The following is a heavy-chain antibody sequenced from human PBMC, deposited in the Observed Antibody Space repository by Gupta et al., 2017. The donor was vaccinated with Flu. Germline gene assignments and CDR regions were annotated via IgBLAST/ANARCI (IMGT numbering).Heavy chain of an antibody. Sequence: QVQLVESGGGVVQPGRSLRLSCAASGFTFSSYGMHWVRQAPGKGLEWVAVISYDGSNKYYADSVKGRVTISRDNSKNTLYLQMNSLRAEDTAVYYCAKSTGAQNPNYYYYGMDVWGQGTTVTVSS. J-gene: IGHJ6*02. D-gene: IGHD1-14*01. CDR2: ISYDGSNK. CDR3: AKSTGAQNPNYYYYGMDV. CDR1: GFTFSSYG. V-gene: IGHV3-30*18.